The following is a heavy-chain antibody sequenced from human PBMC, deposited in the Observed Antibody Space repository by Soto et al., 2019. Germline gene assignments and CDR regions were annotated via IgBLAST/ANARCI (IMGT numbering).Heavy chain of an antibody. Sequence: EVQLVESGGGFVQPGGSLKLSCAASGFTRSGFDIHWVRQAAGEGQEWVGRIKTKVEGDATGVAASVQGRFTISRDDSKNTAYLDMNSPKSEATAVYYCLRSSCTSGGFYSDFDHWGQGTLVTVA. CDR2: IKTKVEGDAT. V-gene: IGHV3-73*01. J-gene: IGHJ4*02. D-gene: IGHD2-15*01. CDR1: GFTRSGFD. CDR3: LRSSCTSGGFYSDFDH.